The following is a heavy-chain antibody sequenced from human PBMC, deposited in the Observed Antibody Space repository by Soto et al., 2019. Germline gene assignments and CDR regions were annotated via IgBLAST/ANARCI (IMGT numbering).Heavy chain of an antibody. D-gene: IGHD3-3*01. V-gene: IGHV4-34*01. Sequence: QVQLQQWGAGLLKPSETLSLTCAVYGGSFSGYYWSWIRQPPGKGLEWIGEINHSGSTNYNPSLKSRVTISVDTSKNQFSLKLSSVTAADTAVYYCARGRVFGVSNNWFDPWGQGTLVTVSS. CDR3: ARGRVFGVSNNWFDP. CDR2: INHSGST. J-gene: IGHJ5*02. CDR1: GGSFSGYY.